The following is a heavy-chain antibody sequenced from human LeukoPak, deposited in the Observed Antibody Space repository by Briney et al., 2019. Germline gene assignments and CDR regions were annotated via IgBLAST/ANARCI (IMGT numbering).Heavy chain of an antibody. CDR1: GFTFSSYA. Sequence: PGGSLRLSCAASGFTFSSYAMSWVRQAPGKGLEWVSGINDCGDSTYYADSVKGRFTISRDNSKNTLYLQMNSLRAEDTAVYYCASAGTRISFDYWGQGTLVTASS. J-gene: IGHJ4*02. CDR3: ASAGTRISFDY. D-gene: IGHD6-13*01. V-gene: IGHV3-23*01. CDR2: INDCGDST.